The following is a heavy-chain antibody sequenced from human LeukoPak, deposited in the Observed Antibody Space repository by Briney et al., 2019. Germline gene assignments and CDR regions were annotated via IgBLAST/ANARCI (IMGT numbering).Heavy chain of an antibody. CDR3: ARDPRIAAAGNFDY. CDR2: ISSSSSYI. V-gene: IGHV3-21*01. J-gene: IGHJ4*02. CDR1: GFTFSRYS. Sequence: GGSLRLSCAASGFTFSRYSMNWVRQAPGKGLEWVSSISSSSSYIYYADSVKGRFTISRDNAKNSLYLQMNSLRAEDTAVYYCARDPRIAAAGNFDYWGQGTLVTVSS. D-gene: IGHD6-13*01.